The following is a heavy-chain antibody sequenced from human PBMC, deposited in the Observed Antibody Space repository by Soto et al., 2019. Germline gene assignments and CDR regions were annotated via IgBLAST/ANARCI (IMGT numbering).Heavy chain of an antibody. CDR2: IHSSGSI. CDR1: GGSISSDDYY. V-gene: IGHV4-30-4*01. D-gene: IGHD3-22*01. Sequence: PSETLSLTCTVSGGSISSDDYYWSWIRQAPGRGLEWIGYIHSSGSIYYNPSIKSRATMSIDTAGNQFSLKVSSVTVADTAVYYCARDLDGLHDDTSGPFPRPGWGQCTLVT. J-gene: IGHJ1*01. CDR3: ARDLDGLHDDTSGPFPRPG.